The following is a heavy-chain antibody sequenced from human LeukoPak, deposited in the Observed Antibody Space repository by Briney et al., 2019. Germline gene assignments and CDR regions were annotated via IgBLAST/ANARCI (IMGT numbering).Heavy chain of an antibody. Sequence: GGSLRLSCAASGFTFSNYLMHWVRQAPGKGLVWVSRIKGDGSHTIYADSVKGRFTISRDNAKNTLYLQMKSLRAEDTAAYYCVRDWDHFDFDSWGQGTLVTVSS. CDR3: VRDWDHFDFDS. V-gene: IGHV3-74*01. CDR2: IKGDGSHT. CDR1: GFTFSNYL. D-gene: IGHD3-9*01. J-gene: IGHJ5*01.